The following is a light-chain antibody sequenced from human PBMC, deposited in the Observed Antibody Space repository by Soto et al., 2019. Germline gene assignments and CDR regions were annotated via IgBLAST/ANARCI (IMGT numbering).Light chain of an antibody. Sequence: QSALTQPASVSGSPGQSITISCTGASSDVGGYNYVSWYQQHPGKAPKLMIYDVSNRPSGVSNGFSGSKSGNTASLTISGLQAEDEADYYCSSYTSSRSWVFGGGTKLTVL. CDR2: DVS. J-gene: IGLJ3*02. CDR1: SSDVGGYNY. CDR3: SSYTSSRSWV. V-gene: IGLV2-14*01.